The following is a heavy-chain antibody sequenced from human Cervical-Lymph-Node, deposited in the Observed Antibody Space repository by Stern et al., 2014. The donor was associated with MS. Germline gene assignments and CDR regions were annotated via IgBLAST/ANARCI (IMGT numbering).Heavy chain of an antibody. J-gene: IGHJ4*02. CDR2: IRTKADGETT. CDR1: GFTFSDTW. V-gene: IGHV3-15*01. CDR3: SSSILDV. Sequence: EVQLLESGGDLVKPGESLTLSCTTSGFTFSDTWMTWVRQAPGKGLEWLGRIRTKADGETTDYAASVKGRFTFSRDDSIRTLYLHMRSLKVEDTAIYYCSSSILDVWGQGTLVTVSS. D-gene: IGHD2-15*01.